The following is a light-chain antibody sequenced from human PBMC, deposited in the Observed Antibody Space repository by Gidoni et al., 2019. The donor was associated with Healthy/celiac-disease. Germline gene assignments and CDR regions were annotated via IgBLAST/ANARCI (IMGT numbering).Light chain of an antibody. CDR1: QSVSSN. CDR3: QQYNNWPPWT. J-gene: IGKJ1*01. V-gene: IGKV3-15*01. Sequence: IVMTQSPATLSVSPGERATLSCRASQSVSSNLPGYQQKPGQAPRLLIYGAATRATGIPPRFSGSGSGTEFTLITISLQSEDVAVDYCQQYNNWPPWTFXXXTKVEIK. CDR2: GAA.